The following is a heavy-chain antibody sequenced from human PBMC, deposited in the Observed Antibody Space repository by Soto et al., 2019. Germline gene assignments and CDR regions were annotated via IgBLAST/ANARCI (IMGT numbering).Heavy chain of an antibody. CDR2: IWYDGSNK. V-gene: IGHV3-33*01. CDR1: GFTFSSYG. J-gene: IGHJ4*02. CDR3: ASQAAAGAFDY. D-gene: IGHD6-13*01. Sequence: QVQLVESGGGVVQPGRSLRLSCAASGFTFSSYGMHWVRQAPGKGLEWVAVIWYDGSNKYYADSVKGRFTISRDNSENTLYLQMNSLRAEDTAVCYCASQAAAGAFDYWGQGTLVTVSS.